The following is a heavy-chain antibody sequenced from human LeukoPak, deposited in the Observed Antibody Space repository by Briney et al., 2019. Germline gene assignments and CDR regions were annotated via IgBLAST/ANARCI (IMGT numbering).Heavy chain of an antibody. D-gene: IGHD4-23*01. V-gene: IGHV3-30*03. CDR3: WATVVNNDWYFDL. J-gene: IGHJ2*01. CDR2: ISYDGSNK. Sequence: GGSLRLSCAASGFNFSSYGMHWVRQAPGKGLERVAVISYDGSNKYYADSVKGRFTISRDNSKNTLYLQMNSLRAEDTAVSYVWATVVNNDWYFDLWGRGTLVTVSS. CDR1: GFNFSSYG.